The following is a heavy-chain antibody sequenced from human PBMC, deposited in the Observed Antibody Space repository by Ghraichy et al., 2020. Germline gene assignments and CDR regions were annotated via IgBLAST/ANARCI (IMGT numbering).Heavy chain of an antibody. CDR2: INHSGST. V-gene: IGHV4-34*01. CDR3: ARRHRIAVAGTFDY. D-gene: IGHD6-19*01. J-gene: IGHJ4*02. CDR1: GGSFSGYY. Sequence: SQTLSLTCAVYGGSFSGYYWSWIRQPPGKGLEWIGEINHSGSTNYNPSLKSRVTISVDTSKNQFYLKLSSVTAADTAVYYCARRHRIAVAGTFDYWGQGTLVTVSS.